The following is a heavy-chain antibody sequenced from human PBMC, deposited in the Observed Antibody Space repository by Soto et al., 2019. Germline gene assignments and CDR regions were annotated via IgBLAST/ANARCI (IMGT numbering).Heavy chain of an antibody. V-gene: IGHV3-23*01. CDR1: GFTFSSYA. CDR3: AKRGRRTTTREHYYGMDV. Sequence: HPGGSLRLSCADSGFTFSSYAMSWVRQAPGKGLEWVSAISGSGGSTYYADSVKGRFTISRDNSKNTLYLQMNSLRAEDTAVYYCAKRGRRTTTREHYYGMDVWGQGTTVTVSS. CDR2: ISGSGGST. J-gene: IGHJ6*02. D-gene: IGHD1-1*01.